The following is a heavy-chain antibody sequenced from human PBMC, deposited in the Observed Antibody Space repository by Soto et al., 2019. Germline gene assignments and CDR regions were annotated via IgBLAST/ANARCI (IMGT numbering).Heavy chain of an antibody. CDR2: ISAYNGNT. CDR1: GYTFTSYG. CDR3: ERDEKLRYFDWSNSFNWFDP. Sequence: ASVKVSCKASGYTFTSYGISWVRQAPGQGLEWMGWISAYNGNTNYAQKLQGRVTMTTDTSTSTTYMELRSLRSDDTTVYYCERDEKLRYFDWSNSFNWFDPWGQGTLVTVSS. J-gene: IGHJ5*02. V-gene: IGHV1-18*04. D-gene: IGHD3-9*01.